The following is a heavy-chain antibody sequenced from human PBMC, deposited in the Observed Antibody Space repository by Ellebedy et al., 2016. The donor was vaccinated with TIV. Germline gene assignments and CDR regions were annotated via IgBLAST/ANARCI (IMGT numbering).Heavy chain of an antibody. J-gene: IGHJ5*02. CDR2: INAGNGDT. CDR3: ARDRYIKRIAWFDP. Sequence: AASVKVSCKASGYTFTTYAMHWVRQAPGQRLEWMGWINAGNGDTKYSQKLQGRVTMTTDTSTSTAYMELRSLRSDDTAVYYCARDRYIKRIAWFDPWGQGTLVTVSS. V-gene: IGHV1-3*01. CDR1: GYTFTTYA. D-gene: IGHD2-2*02.